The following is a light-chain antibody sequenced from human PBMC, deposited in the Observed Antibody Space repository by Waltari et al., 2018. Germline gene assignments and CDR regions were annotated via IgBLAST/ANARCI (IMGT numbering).Light chain of an antibody. CDR3: LQGDSMPYT. V-gene: IGKV1-39*01. CDR1: QSIRKF. CDR2: TTS. Sequence: DIQMTQSPFSLSASVGDRVTITCRASQSIRKFLNWYHQMPGKAPKLLIYTTSSLKGGVPSRFSGSGSGTESTLTISSLQPEDFGTYFCLQGDSMPYTFGQGTKVEMK. J-gene: IGKJ2*01.